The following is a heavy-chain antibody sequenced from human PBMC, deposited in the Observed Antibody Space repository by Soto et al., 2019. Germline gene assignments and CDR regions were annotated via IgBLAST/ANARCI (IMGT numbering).Heavy chain of an antibody. Sequence: GGSLRLSCAASGFTFRSYAMNWVRQAPGKGPEWVAGISGSGGRAYHANSVKGRFTISRDNYKNTLYLQMNSLRAEDTAVYYCARDRWYYDSSGCFDYCGQGTLVTVSS. CDR3: ARDRWYYDSSGCFDY. CDR1: GFTFRSYA. D-gene: IGHD3-22*01. V-gene: IGHV3-23*01. CDR2: ISGSGGRA. J-gene: IGHJ4*02.